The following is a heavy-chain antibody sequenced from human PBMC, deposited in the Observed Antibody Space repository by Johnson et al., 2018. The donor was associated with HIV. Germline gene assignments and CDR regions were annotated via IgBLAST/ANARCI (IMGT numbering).Heavy chain of an antibody. V-gene: IGHV3-13*01. D-gene: IGHD2-21*02. CDR1: GFIFSSYD. CDR3: ARGLAYCGGDCSPDAFDI. CDR2: IGTAGDT. J-gene: IGHJ3*02. Sequence: VLLVESGGGLVQPGGSLRLSCAASGFIFSSYDMHWVRQATGKGLEWVSTIGTAGDTYYPGSVKGRFTISRENAKNSLYLQMNSLRAGDTAVYYCARGLAYCGGDCSPDAFDIWGQGTMVTVSS.